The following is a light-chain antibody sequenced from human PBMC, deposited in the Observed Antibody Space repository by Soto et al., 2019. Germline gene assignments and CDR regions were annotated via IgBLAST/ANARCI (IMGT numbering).Light chain of an antibody. J-gene: IGKJ4*01. V-gene: IGKV3-11*01. CDR3: QQRSAWPLT. CDR2: EAS. Sequence: EIVLTQSPATLSLSPGERATLSCRASQTVSSSLAWYQQKPGQAPRLLIYEASNRATGIPARFSGSGSETDFSLTISSLEPEDFAVYYCQQRSAWPLTFGGGTNVDI. CDR1: QTVSSS.